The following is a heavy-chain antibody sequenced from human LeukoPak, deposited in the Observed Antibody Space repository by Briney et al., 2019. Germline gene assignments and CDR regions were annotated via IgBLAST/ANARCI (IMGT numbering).Heavy chain of an antibody. CDR1: GFIFENYA. Sequence: GGSLRLSCAASGFIFENYAMHWVRQAPGKGLEWVSGISWNSGRIGYADSVKGRFTISRDNAKNSLYLQINSLKTEDTALYYCARDPGSLPAAIGYCYYGMDVWGQGTTVTVSS. CDR3: ARDPGSLPAAIGYCYYGMDV. J-gene: IGHJ6*02. D-gene: IGHD2-2*02. V-gene: IGHV3-9*01. CDR2: ISWNSGRI.